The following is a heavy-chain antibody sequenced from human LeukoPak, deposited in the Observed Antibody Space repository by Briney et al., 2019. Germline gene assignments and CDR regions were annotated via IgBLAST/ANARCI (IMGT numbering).Heavy chain of an antibody. V-gene: IGHV4-4*02. CDR3: SRENGAFSPFGY. D-gene: IGHD2-8*01. CDR1: GGSITTTNF. J-gene: IGHJ4*02. Sequence: NPSETLSLTCGVSGGSITTTNFWSWVRQPPGQGLEWIGEISLTGLTHYNPSLESRVTVSLDKSKNQLSLNLTSVTAADTAVYYCSRENGAFSPFGYWGQGTLVTVLS. CDR2: ISLTGLT.